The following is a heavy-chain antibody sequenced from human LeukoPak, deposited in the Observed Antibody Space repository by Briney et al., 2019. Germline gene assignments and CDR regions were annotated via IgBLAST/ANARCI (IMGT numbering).Heavy chain of an antibody. D-gene: IGHD3-10*01. CDR3: ARAGGYYGSGSFLDY. J-gene: IGHJ4*02. V-gene: IGHV4-38-2*02. CDR1: RYDINSVYY. Sequence: SETLSLTCTVSRYDINSVYYWGWIRQPPGKGLEWIGSIYHSGSTYYNASLKSRVTISMYTSRNKFSLNLNSVTAADTAVYYCARAGGYYGSGSFLDYWGQGLLVTVSS. CDR2: IYHSGST.